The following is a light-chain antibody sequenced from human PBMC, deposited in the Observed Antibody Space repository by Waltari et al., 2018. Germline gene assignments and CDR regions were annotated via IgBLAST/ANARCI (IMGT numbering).Light chain of an antibody. J-gene: IGKJ1*01. CDR1: KSVSYSSNNKNY. Sequence: DIVMTQSPDSLAVSLGERATINCKSSKSVSYSSNNKNYLAWYQQKPGQPPKLLIYWASTRESGVPDRFSGSGSGTDFTLTISSLQAEDVAVYYCQQYYSTPWTFGQGTKVEIK. V-gene: IGKV4-1*01. CDR2: WAS. CDR3: QQYYSTPWT.